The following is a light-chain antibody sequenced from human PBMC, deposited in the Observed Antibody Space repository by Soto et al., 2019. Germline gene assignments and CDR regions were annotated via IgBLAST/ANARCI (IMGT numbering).Light chain of an antibody. V-gene: IGLV2-14*03. CDR3: SSYTSYNTLV. Sequence: QSALTQPASVSGSPGQSITISCTGTISDVGRFNFVSWSQQRPGTAPKLIIFDVTNRPSGISDRFSGSKSDNTASLTISGLQAEDEADYYCSSYTSYNTLVFGPGTKLTVL. CDR2: DVT. J-gene: IGLJ1*01. CDR1: ISDVGRFNF.